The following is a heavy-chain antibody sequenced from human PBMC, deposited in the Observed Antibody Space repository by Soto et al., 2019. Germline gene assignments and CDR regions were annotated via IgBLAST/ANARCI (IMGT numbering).Heavy chain of an antibody. V-gene: IGHV1-69*06. CDR3: ARVCYYDSSGSDAFDI. Sequence: ASVKVSCKASGGTFSSYAISWVRQAPGQGLEWMGGIIPIFGTANYAQKFQGRVTITADKSTSTAYMELSSLRSEDTAVYYCARVCYYDSSGSDAFDIWGQGTMVTVS. J-gene: IGHJ3*02. D-gene: IGHD3-22*01. CDR1: GGTFSSYA. CDR2: IIPIFGTA.